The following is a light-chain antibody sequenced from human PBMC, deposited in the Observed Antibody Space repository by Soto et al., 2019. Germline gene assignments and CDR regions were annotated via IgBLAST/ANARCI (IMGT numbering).Light chain of an antibody. Sequence: EIVLTQSPGTLSLSPGERATLSCRASQSVSNNYLAWYQQKPGQAPRLFIYDASNRATGIPDRFSGSGSGTDFTLTISRLEPEDFAVYYCQQYGSSSWTFGQGTKV. CDR1: QSVSNNY. J-gene: IGKJ1*01. CDR3: QQYGSSSWT. CDR2: DAS. V-gene: IGKV3-20*01.